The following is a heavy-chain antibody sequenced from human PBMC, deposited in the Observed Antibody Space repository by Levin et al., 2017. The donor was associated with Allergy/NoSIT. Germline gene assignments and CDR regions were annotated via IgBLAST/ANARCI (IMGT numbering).Heavy chain of an antibody. CDR2: ISSSSSTI. V-gene: IGHV3-48*02. J-gene: IGHJ3*02. D-gene: IGHD3-10*01. CDR3: AREDGGYYYGSGSAFDI. CDR1: GFTFSSYS. Sequence: GGSLRLSCAASGFTFSSYSMNWVRQAPGKGLEWVSYISSSSSTIYYADSVKGRFTISRDNAKNSLYLQMNSLRDEDTAVYYCAREDGGYYYGSGSAFDIWGQGTMVTVSS.